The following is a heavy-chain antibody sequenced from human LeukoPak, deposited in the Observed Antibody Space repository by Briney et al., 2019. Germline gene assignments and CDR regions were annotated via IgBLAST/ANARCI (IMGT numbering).Heavy chain of an antibody. V-gene: IGHV4-31*03. CDR2: IYYSGST. CDR1: GGSISRGGYY. D-gene: IGHD2-15*01. J-gene: IGHJ5*02. Sequence: SETLSLTCTLSGGSISRGGYYWSWIRQHPGKGLEWIVYIYYSGSTYYNPSLKSRVITSVDTSKNQFSLKLRSVTAADTAVYYCARPLSLGYCSGGSCYGRGAWFDRWGQGTLVTVSS. CDR3: ARPLSLGYCSGGSCYGRGAWFDR.